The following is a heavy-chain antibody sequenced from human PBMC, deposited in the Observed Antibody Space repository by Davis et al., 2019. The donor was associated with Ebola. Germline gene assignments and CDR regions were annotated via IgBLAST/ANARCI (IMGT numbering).Heavy chain of an antibody. J-gene: IGHJ4*02. CDR3: ARGPYQPLLHGEFDY. D-gene: IGHD2-2*01. CDR1: GGTFSSYA. Sequence: SVKVSCKASGGTFSSYAISWVRQAPGQGLEWMGGIIPIFGTANYAQKFQGRVTITADESTSTAYMELSSLRSEDTAVYYCARGPYQPLLHGEFDYWGQGTLVTVSS. CDR2: IIPIFGTA. V-gene: IGHV1-69*13.